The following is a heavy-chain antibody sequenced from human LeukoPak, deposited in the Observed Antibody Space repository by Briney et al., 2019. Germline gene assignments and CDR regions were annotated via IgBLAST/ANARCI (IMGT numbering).Heavy chain of an antibody. V-gene: IGHV4-59*01. CDR2: VYYSGST. J-gene: IGHJ6*03. D-gene: IGHD5-24*01. Sequence: SETLSLTCTVSVGSISNYYWSWIRQPPGKGLEWIGYVYYSGSTDYNPSLKSRVTISVDTSKNQFSLKLSSVTAADTAVYYCARVPFGRDGYNYYYYYMDVWGKGTTVTVSS. CDR1: VGSISNYY. CDR3: ARVPFGRDGYNYYYYYMDV.